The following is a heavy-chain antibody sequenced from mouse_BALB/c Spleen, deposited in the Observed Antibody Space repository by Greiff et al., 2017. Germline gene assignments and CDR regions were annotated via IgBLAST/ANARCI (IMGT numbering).Heavy chain of an antibody. CDR1: GYTFSSYW. V-gene: IGHV1-9*01. J-gene: IGHJ4*01. Sequence: QVQLKQSGAELMKPGASVKISCKATGYTFSSYWIEWVKQRPGHGLEWIGEILPGSGSTNYNEKFKGKATFTADTSSNTAYMQLSSLTSEDSAVYFCAQTARATYAMDYCGQGTSVTVSS. CDR3: AQTARATYAMDY. D-gene: IGHD3-2*01. CDR2: ILPGSGST.